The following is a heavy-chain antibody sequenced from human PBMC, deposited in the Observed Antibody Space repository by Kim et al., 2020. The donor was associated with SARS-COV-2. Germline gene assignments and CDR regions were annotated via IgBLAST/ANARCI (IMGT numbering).Heavy chain of an antibody. CDR1: GFTFSSYG. V-gene: IGHV3-33*01. D-gene: IGHD2-21*02. CDR2: IWYDGSNK. J-gene: IGHJ4*02. Sequence: GGSLRLSCAASGFTFSSYGMHCVRQAPGKGLEWVAVIWYDGSNKYYADSVKGRFTISRDNSKNTLYLQMNSLRAEDTAVYYCARDGSVPEVTALDYWGQG. CDR3: ARDGSVPEVTALDY.